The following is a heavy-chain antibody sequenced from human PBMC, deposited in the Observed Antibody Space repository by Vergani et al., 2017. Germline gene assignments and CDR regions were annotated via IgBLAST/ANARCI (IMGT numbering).Heavy chain of an antibody. V-gene: IGHV4-4*01. CDR3: ARTESFILRYFHWAL. D-gene: IGHD3-9*01. Sequence: QVQLQESGPGLVKPPGTLSLTCAVSGDSISSSNWWSWVRQPPGKGLEWIGNIYHSGGAYYNPSLKGRVTISVDTSKNQFSLEVTSVTAADTAIYFCARTESFILRYFHWALWGQGTLVTVSS. CDR1: GDSISSSNW. J-gene: IGHJ4*02. CDR2: IYHSGGA.